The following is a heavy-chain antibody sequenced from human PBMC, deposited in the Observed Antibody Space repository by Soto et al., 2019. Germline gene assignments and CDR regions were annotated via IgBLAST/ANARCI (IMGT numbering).Heavy chain of an antibody. CDR2: ISYSGTT. J-gene: IGHJ4*02. CDR1: GGSITTGGYF. Sequence: QVQLQESGPGLVKASQTLSLTCTVSGGSITTGGYFWSWIRQHPGKGLEWIGYISYSGTTHYNPSLKSIVTNTVDTSKNQLPPTVTAATAADSSVDNVAGVVRGAYFDYWGQGTMVTVSS. D-gene: IGHD2-21*01. CDR3: AGVVRGAYFDY. V-gene: IGHV4-31*01.